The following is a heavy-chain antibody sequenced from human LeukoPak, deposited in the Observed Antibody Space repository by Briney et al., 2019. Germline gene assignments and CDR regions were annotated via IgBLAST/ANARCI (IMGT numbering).Heavy chain of an antibody. J-gene: IGHJ6*03. V-gene: IGHV7-4-1*02. D-gene: IGHD1-7*01. CDR2: INTNTGNP. Sequence: GASVKVSCKASGYTFTSYAMNWVRQAPGQGLEWMGWINTNTGNPTYAQGFTGRFVFSLDTSVSTAYLQISSLKAEDTAVYYCAFSRVPAAITGTTGYYYYYYMDVWGKGTTVTVSS. CDR1: GYTFTSYA. CDR3: AFSRVPAAITGTTGYYYYYYMDV.